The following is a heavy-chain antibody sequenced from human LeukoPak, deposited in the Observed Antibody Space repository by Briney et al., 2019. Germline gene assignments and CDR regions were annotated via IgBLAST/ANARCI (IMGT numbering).Heavy chain of an antibody. Sequence: PSETLSLTCTVSGGSISSSSYYWDWIRQPPGKGLEWIGSIYYSGSTYYNPSLKSRVTISVDTSKNQFALKLSSVTAADTAVYYCVGGVGYYYDSSGYYPFDYWGQGTLVTVSS. J-gene: IGHJ4*02. D-gene: IGHD3-22*01. CDR3: VGGVGYYYDSSGYYPFDY. CDR2: IYYSGST. V-gene: IGHV4-39*01. CDR1: GGSISSSSYY.